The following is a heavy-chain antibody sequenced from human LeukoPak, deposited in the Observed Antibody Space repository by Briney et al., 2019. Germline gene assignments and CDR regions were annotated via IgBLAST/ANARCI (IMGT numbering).Heavy chain of an antibody. Sequence: SETLSLTCGVSGASISSSNWWSWVRQPPGQGLEWIGEVYQTGSTNYNPSLTSRVTISVDKSRNQSSLDLTSATAADTAAYYCARTVLISSGYYLDYWGQGTLVTVSS. CDR2: VYQTGST. V-gene: IGHV4-4*02. J-gene: IGHJ4*02. CDR3: ARTVLISSGYYLDY. CDR1: GASISSSNW. D-gene: IGHD3-22*01.